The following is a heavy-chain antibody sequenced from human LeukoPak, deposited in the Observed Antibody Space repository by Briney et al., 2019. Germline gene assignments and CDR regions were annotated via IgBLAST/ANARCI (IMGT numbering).Heavy chain of an antibody. CDR2: IYPGDSDT. CDR3: ARQPYSTVTSHFDY. V-gene: IGHV5-51*01. Sequence: GESLKISCKGSGYNFPSYWIAWVRQMPGKGLEWMGIIYPGDSDTRYGPSFQGQVTISADKSISAAYLQWSSLKASDTAMYYCARQPYSTVTSHFDYWGQGTLVTVSS. J-gene: IGHJ4*02. CDR1: GYNFPSYW. D-gene: IGHD4-17*01.